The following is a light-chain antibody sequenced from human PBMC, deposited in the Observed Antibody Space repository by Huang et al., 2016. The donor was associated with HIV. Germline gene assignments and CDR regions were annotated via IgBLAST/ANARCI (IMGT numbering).Light chain of an antibody. CDR1: QSVSSN. V-gene: IGKV3-15*01. CDR3: QQYNKWPPLT. Sequence: EIVMTQSPATSSVSPGERATLSCRASQSVSSNLAWYQQKSGQAPRLLISGASTRATGIPARFSGSGSGTEFTLTISSLQSEDFAVYYCQQYNKWPPLTFGGGTKVEIK. J-gene: IGKJ4*01. CDR2: GAS.